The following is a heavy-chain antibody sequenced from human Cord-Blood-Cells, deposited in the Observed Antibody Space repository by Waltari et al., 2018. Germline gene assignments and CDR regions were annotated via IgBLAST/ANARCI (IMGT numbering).Heavy chain of an antibody. V-gene: IGHV3-53*02. D-gene: IGHD1-26*01. CDR3: ARAEGDFDY. J-gene: IGHJ4*02. CDR2: IYSGGST. Sequence: EVQLVETGVGLLQPGGSVGLSCAAYGLTVSSNYMSWVSQAPGKGLEWVSVIYSGGSTYYADSVKGRFTISRDNSKNTLYLQMNSLRAEDTAVYYCARAEGDFDYWGQGTLVTVSS. CDR1: GLTVSSNY.